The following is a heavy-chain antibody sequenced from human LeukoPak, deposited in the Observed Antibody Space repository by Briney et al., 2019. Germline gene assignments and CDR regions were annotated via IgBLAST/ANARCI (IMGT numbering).Heavy chain of an antibody. CDR2: ISGSGGST. CDR1: GFTFSSYA. J-gene: IGHJ4*02. Sequence: GGSLRLSCAASGFTFSSYAMSWVRQAPGKGLEWVSAISGSGGSTYYADSVKGRLTISRDNSKNTLYQQMNSLRAEDTAVYYCAKDSLKYGSGSYFKNYFDYWGQGTLVTVSS. CDR3: AKDSLKYGSGSYFKNYFDY. D-gene: IGHD3-10*01. V-gene: IGHV3-23*01.